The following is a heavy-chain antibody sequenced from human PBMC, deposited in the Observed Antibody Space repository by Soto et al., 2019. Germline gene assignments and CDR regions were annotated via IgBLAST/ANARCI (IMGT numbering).Heavy chain of an antibody. Sequence: VQLVESGGGVVQPGRSLRVSCAASGFTFSSHGMHWVRQAPGKGLEWVAVIWYDGSNKYYGESVKGRFIISRDNSKNTVDLQMNSLRAEDTAIYYCAIWGPDKVLDYWGQGTLVTVSS. D-gene: IGHD3-10*01. CDR2: IWYDGSNK. CDR1: GFTFSSHG. J-gene: IGHJ4*02. CDR3: AIWGPDKVLDY. V-gene: IGHV3-33*01.